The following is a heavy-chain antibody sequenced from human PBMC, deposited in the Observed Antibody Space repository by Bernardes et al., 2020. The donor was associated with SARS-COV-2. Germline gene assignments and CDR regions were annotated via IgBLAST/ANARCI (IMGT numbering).Heavy chain of an antibody. CDR1: GFTFSSYW. J-gene: IGHJ6*02. CDR2: IKQDGSEK. D-gene: IGHD5-18*01. CDR3: ARDPDTAMAHGVYYYYYGMDV. V-gene: IGHV3-7*01. Sequence: GGSLRLSCAASGFTFSSYWMSWVRQAPGKGLEWVANIKQDGSEKYYVDSVKGRFTISRDNAKNSLYLQMNSLRAEDTAVYYCARDPDTAMAHGVYYYYYGMDVWGQGTTVTVSS.